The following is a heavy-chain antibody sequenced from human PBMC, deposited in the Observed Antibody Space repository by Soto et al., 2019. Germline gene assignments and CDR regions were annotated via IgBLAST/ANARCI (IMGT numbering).Heavy chain of an antibody. CDR3: ARLPRTPSGHRFDP. CDR2: IFYTGTT. V-gene: IGHV4-39*02. D-gene: IGHD2-15*01. CDR1: GGSMTSITYY. J-gene: IGHJ5*02. Sequence: PSETLSLTCTVSGGSMTSITYYWGWIRQPPGKGLEWIGNIFYTGTTYYSASLKSRVTIAVDPSKNHFSLNLSSVTAADTAVYYCARLPRTPSGHRFDPWGQGILVTVSS.